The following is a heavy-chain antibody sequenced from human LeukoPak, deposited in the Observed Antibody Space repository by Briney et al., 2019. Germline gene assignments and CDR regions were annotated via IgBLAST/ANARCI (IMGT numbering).Heavy chain of an antibody. CDR3: ARVKSSTRGPYSHYYKDV. CDR1: GVSISSYS. CDR2: IFNSGST. J-gene: IGHJ6*03. D-gene: IGHD3-10*01. V-gene: IGHV4-4*07. Sequence: KTSETLSLTRSVSGVSISSYSWSWIPPPAGKGLEWIGRIFNSGSTIYNPSLKSRVTISVDESNDQFSLKLNSVTAADTAVYFCARVKSSTRGPYSHYYKDVWGKGTTVTVAS.